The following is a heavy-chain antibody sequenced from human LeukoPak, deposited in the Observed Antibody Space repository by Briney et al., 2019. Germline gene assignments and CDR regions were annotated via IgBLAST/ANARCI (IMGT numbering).Heavy chain of an antibody. CDR3: ARDPPAVAINTYG. D-gene: IGHD5-24*01. CDR1: GVTVSNDF. CDR2: IYSGGDT. Sequence: GGSLRLSCAASGVTVSNDFMLWVRQAPGKGLEWVSLIYSGGDTHYADSVKGRFTISRDNSKNTLYLQMNNLRAEDTAVYYCARDPPAVAINTYGWGQGTLVTVSS. V-gene: IGHV3-66*01. J-gene: IGHJ4*02.